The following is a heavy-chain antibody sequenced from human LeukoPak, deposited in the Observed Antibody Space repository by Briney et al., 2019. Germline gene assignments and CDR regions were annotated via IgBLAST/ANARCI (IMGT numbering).Heavy chain of an antibody. CDR2: ISGSGSST. Sequence: GGSLRLSCAASGFTFSSYAMSWVRQAPGKGLEWVSVISGSGSSTYYADSVKGRFTISRDNSKNTLFLQMNSLRAEDTAVYYCAKGHYYDSSGYRFDYWGQGTLVTVSS. D-gene: IGHD3-22*01. V-gene: IGHV3-23*01. CDR1: GFTFSSYA. CDR3: AKGHYYDSSGYRFDY. J-gene: IGHJ4*02.